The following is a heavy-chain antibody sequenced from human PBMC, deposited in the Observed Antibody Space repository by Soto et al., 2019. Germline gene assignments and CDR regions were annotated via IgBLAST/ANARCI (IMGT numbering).Heavy chain of an antibody. CDR2: ISAYNGNT. CDR3: ARPFGDYGDYAWSLRY. V-gene: IGHV1-18*01. CDR1: GYTFSGYA. Sequence: QVQLVQSGAEVKKPGASVKVSCKASGYTFSGYAMVWVRQAPGQGLEWVGWISAYNGNTDYAQKCQGRVIMTTDTSTSTAYMELRSMTSDDTAVYYCARPFGDYGDYAWSLRYWGQGTLVTVSS. J-gene: IGHJ4*02. D-gene: IGHD4-17*01.